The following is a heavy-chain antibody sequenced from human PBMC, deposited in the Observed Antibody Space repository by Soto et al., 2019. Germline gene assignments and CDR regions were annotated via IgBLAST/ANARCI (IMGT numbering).Heavy chain of an antibody. CDR2: IYWDDDK. V-gene: IGHV2-5*02. Sequence: SGPTLVNPTQTLTLTCTFSGFSLSTRGVGVGWVRQPPGKALEWLALIYWDDDKRYSPSLKTRLTITKDISKNQVVLTMTNMDPIDTATYSCAHIGVSRWFDFWGQGTLVTVSS. CDR1: GFSLSTRGVG. CDR3: AHIGVSRWFDF. J-gene: IGHJ4*02. D-gene: IGHD6-13*01.